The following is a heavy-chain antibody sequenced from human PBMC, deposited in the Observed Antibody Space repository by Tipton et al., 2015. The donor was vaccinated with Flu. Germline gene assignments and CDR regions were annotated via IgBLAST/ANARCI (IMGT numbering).Heavy chain of an antibody. CDR1: QFNFPANS. D-gene: IGHD3/OR15-3a*01. J-gene: IGHJ4*02. CDR3: AKDLLGPRDS. V-gene: IGHV3-7*01. CDR2: IGQDGSEK. Sequence: SLRLSCAASQFNFPANSMNWVRQAPGRGLECVANIGQDGSEKYYLHSVKGRFTISRDNAKNSLFWQMNCLRAEDTAVYYCAKDLLGPRDSWGQGTLVVVSS.